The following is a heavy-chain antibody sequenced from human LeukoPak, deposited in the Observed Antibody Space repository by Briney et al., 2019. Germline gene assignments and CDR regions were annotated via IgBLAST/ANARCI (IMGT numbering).Heavy chain of an antibody. CDR2: ISSSSSYI. CDR3: ARVKRDGSGSYYISPPDY. Sequence: GGSLRLSCAASGFTFSSYSMNWVRQAPGKGLEWVSSISSSSSYIYYADSVKGRFTISRDNAKNSLYLQMNSLRAEDTAAYYCARVKRDGSGSYYISPPDYWGQGTLVTVSS. V-gene: IGHV3-21*01. J-gene: IGHJ4*02. D-gene: IGHD3-10*01. CDR1: GFTFSSYS.